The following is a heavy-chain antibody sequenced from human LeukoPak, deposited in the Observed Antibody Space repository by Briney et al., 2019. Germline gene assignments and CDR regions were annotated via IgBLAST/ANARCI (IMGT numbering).Heavy chain of an antibody. CDR3: ARDTSISILTGYYRGWFDP. V-gene: IGHV3-21*01. CDR2: ISSSSSYI. CDR1: GFTFSSYS. Sequence: TGGSLRLSCAASGFTFSSYSMNWVRQAPGKGLEWVSSISSSSSYIYYADSVKGRFTISRDHAKNSLYLQMNSLRAEDTAVYYCARDTSISILTGYYRGWFDPWGQGTLVTVSS. D-gene: IGHD3-9*01. J-gene: IGHJ5*02.